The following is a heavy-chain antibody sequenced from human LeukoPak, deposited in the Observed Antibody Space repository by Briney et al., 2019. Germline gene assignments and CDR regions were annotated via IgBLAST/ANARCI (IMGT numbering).Heavy chain of an antibody. CDR1: GFTFSSYW. CDR3: ARSRGELLLDY. J-gene: IGHJ4*02. D-gene: IGHD1-26*01. Sequence: GGSLRLSCAASGFTFSSYWMTWARQTPGKGLEWVANIKQDGSEKYYVDSVKGRFTISRDNAKNSLYLQMNSLRAEDTAVYYCARSRGELLLDYWGQGTLVTVSS. CDR2: IKQDGSEK. V-gene: IGHV3-7*01.